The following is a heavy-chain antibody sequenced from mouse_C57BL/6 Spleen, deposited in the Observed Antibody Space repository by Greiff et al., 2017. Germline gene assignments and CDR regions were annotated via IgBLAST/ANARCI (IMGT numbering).Heavy chain of an antibody. CDR1: GYTFTSYW. CDR2: IYPGSGGT. J-gene: IGHJ2*01. CDR3: ARADYDYDSDY. Sequence: QVQLQQPGAELVKPGASVKMSCKASGYTFTSYWITWVKQRPGQGLEWIGDIYPGSGGTNYNEKFKSKATLTVDTSSSTAYMQLSSLTSEDSAVYYCARADYDYDSDYWGQGTTLTVSS. V-gene: IGHV1-55*01. D-gene: IGHD2-4*01.